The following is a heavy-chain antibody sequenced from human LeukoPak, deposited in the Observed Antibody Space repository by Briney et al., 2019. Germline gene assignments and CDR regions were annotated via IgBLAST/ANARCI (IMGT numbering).Heavy chain of an antibody. CDR3: ARLLGYCSGGSCYWYDYYYYYYMDV. CDR1: GGSISSSNW. Sequence: SGTLSLTCAVSGGSISSSNWWSWVRQPPGKGLEWIGEIYHSGSTNYNPSLKSRVTISVDKSKNQFSLKLSSVTAADTAVYYCARLLGYCSGGSCYWYDYYYYYYMDVWGKGTTVTVSS. CDR2: IYHSGST. J-gene: IGHJ6*03. D-gene: IGHD2-15*01. V-gene: IGHV4-4*02.